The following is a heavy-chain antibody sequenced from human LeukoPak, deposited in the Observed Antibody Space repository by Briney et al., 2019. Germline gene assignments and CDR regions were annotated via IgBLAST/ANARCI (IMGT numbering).Heavy chain of an antibody. V-gene: IGHV3-23*01. D-gene: IGHD5-18*01. J-gene: IGHJ4*02. Sequence: PGRSLRLSCAASGFTFSPHAMHWVRQAPGKGLEWVSAISGSGGSTYYADSVKGRFTISRDNSKNTLYLQMNSLRAEDTAVYYCAKVRAQDTAMAKYYFDYWGQGTLVTVSS. CDR2: ISGSGGST. CDR3: AKVRAQDTAMAKYYFDY. CDR1: GFTFSPHA.